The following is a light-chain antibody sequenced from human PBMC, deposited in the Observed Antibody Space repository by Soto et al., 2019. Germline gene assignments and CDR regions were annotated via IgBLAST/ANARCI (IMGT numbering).Light chain of an antibody. CDR3: LQSQQTPWT. CDR2: LGS. CDR1: QSLLHSNGNNY. J-gene: IGKJ1*01. V-gene: IGKV2-28*01. Sequence: DIVMTQSPLSLPVTPGEPASISCRSSQSLLHSNGNNYLEWYLQKPGQSPQLLIYLGSNQASGVPDRFSGNGSDTDFTLKISRVEAEDVGVYYCLQSQQTPWTFGQGTKMEVK.